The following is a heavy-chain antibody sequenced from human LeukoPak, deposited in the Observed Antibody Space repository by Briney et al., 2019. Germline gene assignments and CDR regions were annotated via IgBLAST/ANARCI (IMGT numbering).Heavy chain of an antibody. V-gene: IGHV4-39*07. CDR3: ARGWNYGDY. D-gene: IGHD3-3*01. CDR2: IYYSGST. J-gene: IGHJ4*02. CDR1: GGSLSSSSYY. Sequence: PSETLSLTCTVSGGSLSSSSYYWGWIRQPPGMGLEWIGNIYYSGSTYYNPSLKSRVTISEDTSKNQVSLELSSVTAADTAVYYCARGWNYGDYWGQGTLVTVSS.